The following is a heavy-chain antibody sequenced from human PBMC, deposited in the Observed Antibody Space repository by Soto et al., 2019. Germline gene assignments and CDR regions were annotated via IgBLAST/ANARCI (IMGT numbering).Heavy chain of an antibody. J-gene: IGHJ4*02. D-gene: IGHD3-3*01. CDR2: IFYTGDT. Sequence: SETLSLTCTVSGGYKSSRSYYWGWIRQPPGKGLEGIGDIFYTGDTYYNPSLKSRVTISADTPKNKFSLNLSSMTAADTAVYYSARRKIDFWSGYYTLGGQGTRVTVSS. CDR1: GGYKSSRSYY. CDR3: ARRKIDFWSGYYTL. V-gene: IGHV4-39*01.